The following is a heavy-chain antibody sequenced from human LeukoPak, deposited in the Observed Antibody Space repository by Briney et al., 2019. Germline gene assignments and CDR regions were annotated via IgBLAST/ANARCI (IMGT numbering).Heavy chain of an antibody. Sequence: SETLSLTCAVYGGSFNGYYWSWIRQPPGKGLEWIGEINHSGSTNYNPSLKSRVTISVDTSKNQFSLKLSSVTAADTAVYYCAGSGYDRDYWGQGTLVTVSS. J-gene: IGHJ4*02. V-gene: IGHV4-34*01. D-gene: IGHD5-12*01. CDR2: INHSGST. CDR1: GGSFNGYY. CDR3: AGSGYDRDY.